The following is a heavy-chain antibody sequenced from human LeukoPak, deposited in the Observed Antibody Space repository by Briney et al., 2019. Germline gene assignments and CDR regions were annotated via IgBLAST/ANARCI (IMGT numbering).Heavy chain of an antibody. Sequence: GASVKVSCKASGYTFTGYYMHWVRQAPGQRLEWMGWINPNSGGTNYAQKFQGRVTMTRDTSISTAYMELSRLRSDDTAVYYCAREVAFGDYMDVWGKGTTVTVSS. V-gene: IGHV1-2*02. D-gene: IGHD5-12*01. CDR3: AREVAFGDYMDV. J-gene: IGHJ6*03. CDR1: GYTFTGYY. CDR2: INPNSGGT.